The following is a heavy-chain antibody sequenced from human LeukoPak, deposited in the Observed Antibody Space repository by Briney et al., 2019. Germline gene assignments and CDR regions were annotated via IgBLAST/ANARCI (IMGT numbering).Heavy chain of an antibody. V-gene: IGHV1-58*01. CDR1: GFTFTSSA. D-gene: IGHD3-3*01. CDR3: AAVPPLRFPGAYYYYYMDV. CDR2: IVVGSGNT. J-gene: IGHJ6*03. Sequence: GASVKVSCKASGFTFTSSAVQWVRQARGQRLEWIGWIVVGSGNTNYAQKFQERVTITRDMSTSTAYMELSSLRSEDTAVYYCAAVPPLRFPGAYYYYYMDVWGKGTTVTVSS.